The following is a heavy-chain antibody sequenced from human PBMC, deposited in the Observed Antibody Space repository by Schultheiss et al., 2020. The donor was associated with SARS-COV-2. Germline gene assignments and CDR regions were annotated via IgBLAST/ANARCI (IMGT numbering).Heavy chain of an antibody. D-gene: IGHD2-21*02. CDR3: AKGGLGRVTALDN. CDR1: GFTFSSYA. J-gene: IGHJ4*02. V-gene: IGHV3-30-3*01. CDR2: ISYDGSNK. Sequence: GGSLRLSCAASGFTFSSYAMTWVRQAPGKGLEWVAVISYDGSNKYYADSVKGRFTISRDNSKNTLYLQMNSLRADDTAVYYCAKGGLGRVTALDNWGQGTLVTVAS.